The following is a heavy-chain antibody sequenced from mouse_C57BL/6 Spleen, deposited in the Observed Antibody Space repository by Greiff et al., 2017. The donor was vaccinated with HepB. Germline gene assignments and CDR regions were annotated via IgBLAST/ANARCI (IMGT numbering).Heavy chain of an antibody. J-gene: IGHJ2*02. Sequence: QVQLQQSGAELARPGASVKLSCKASGYPFPSHGISWVKQRTGQGLEWIGEIYPRSGNTYYNEKFKGKATLTADKSSSTAYMELRSLTSEDSAVYFCARWDDYYFDYWGQGTSLTVSS. CDR1: GYPFPSHG. CDR3: ARWDDYYFDY. V-gene: IGHV1-81*01. D-gene: IGHD2-4*01. CDR2: IYPRSGNT.